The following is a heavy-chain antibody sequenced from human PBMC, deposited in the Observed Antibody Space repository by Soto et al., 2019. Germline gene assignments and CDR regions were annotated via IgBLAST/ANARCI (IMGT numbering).Heavy chain of an antibody. CDR3: AKELRFLEWLPDYYYGMDV. CDR1: GFTFSSSA. J-gene: IGHJ6*02. CDR2: ISHDGSNK. D-gene: IGHD3-3*01. Sequence: VGSLRLSCAVSGFTFSSSAMHWVRQAPGKGLEWVAVISHDGSNKYYADSVKGRFTISRDNSKNTLYLQMNSLRTGDTAVYYCAKELRFLEWLPDYYYGMDVWGQGTTVTVSS. V-gene: IGHV3-30*18.